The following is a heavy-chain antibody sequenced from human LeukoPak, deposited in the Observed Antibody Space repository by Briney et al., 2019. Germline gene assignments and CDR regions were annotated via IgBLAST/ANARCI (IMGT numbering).Heavy chain of an antibody. D-gene: IGHD2-2*01. CDR2: IYYSGST. Sequence: PSETLSLTCTVSGGSISSYYWSWIRQPPGKGLEWIGYIYYSGSTNYNPSLKSRVTISVDTSKNQFSLKLSSVTAADTAVYYCARAQPSEGVAINWGQGTLVTVSS. V-gene: IGHV4-59*01. J-gene: IGHJ4*02. CDR1: GGSISSYY. CDR3: ARAQPSEGVAIN.